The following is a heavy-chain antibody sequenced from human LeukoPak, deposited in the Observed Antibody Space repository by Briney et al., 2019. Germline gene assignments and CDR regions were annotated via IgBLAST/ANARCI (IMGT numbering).Heavy chain of an antibody. V-gene: IGHV4-39*01. Sequence: PSETLSLTCTVSGGSISSSSYYCGWIRQPPGKGLEWIGSIYYSGSTYYNPSLKSRVTISVDTSKNQFSLKLSSVTAADTAVYYCARRGGSSSSEDYFDYWGQGTLVTVSS. CDR2: IYYSGST. J-gene: IGHJ4*02. CDR1: GGSISSSSYY. CDR3: ARRGGSSSSEDYFDY. D-gene: IGHD6-6*01.